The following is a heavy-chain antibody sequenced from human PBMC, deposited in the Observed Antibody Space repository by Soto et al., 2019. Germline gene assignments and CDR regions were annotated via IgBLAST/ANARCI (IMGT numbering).Heavy chain of an antibody. CDR1: GYSFTSYW. CDR2: IDPSDSYT. V-gene: IGHV5-10-1*01. Sequence: PGESLKISCKGSGYSFTSYWISWVRQMPGKGLEWMGRIDPSDSYTNYSPSFQGHVTISADKSISTAYLQWSSLKASDTAMYYCARPQYSSSSGPYYYSGMDVWGQGTTVTVSS. CDR3: ARPQYSSSSGPYYYSGMDV. D-gene: IGHD6-6*01. J-gene: IGHJ6*02.